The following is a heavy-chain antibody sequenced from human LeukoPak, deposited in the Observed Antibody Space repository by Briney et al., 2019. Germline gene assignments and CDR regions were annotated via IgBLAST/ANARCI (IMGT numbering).Heavy chain of an antibody. CDR3: ARDRDMYYYDSSGYYSWFDP. D-gene: IGHD3-22*01. CDR2: IYYDGST. V-gene: IGHV4-31*03. J-gene: IGHJ5*02. Sequence: SQTLSLTCTVSGTSISRGGYYWNWIRQYPGKGLEWIGYIYYDGSTDHNPSLKSRLSISIDTSKNQFSLKLSSVTAADTAAYYCARDRDMYYYDSSGYYSWFDPWGQGTLVTVSS. CDR1: GTSISRGGYY.